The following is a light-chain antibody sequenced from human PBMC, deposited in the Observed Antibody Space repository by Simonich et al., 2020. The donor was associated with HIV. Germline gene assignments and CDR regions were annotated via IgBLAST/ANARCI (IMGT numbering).Light chain of an antibody. J-gene: IGKJ1*01. CDR1: QSVLYSSNNKNY. CDR2: AAS. CDR3: QQSYSTPRT. Sequence: DIVMTQSPDSLAVSLGERATINCKSSQSVLYSSNNKNYLAWYQQKPGKAPKLLIDAASRLQSGVPSRFSGSGSGTDFTLTISSLQPEDFATYYCQQSYSTPRTFGQGTKVEIK. V-gene: IGKV4-1*01.